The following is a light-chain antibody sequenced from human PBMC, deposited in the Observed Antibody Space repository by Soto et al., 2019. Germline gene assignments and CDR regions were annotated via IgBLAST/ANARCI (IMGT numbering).Light chain of an antibody. CDR3: SSYTSSSTFLL. CDR1: DSDVGAYDS. V-gene: IGLV2-14*01. J-gene: IGLJ7*01. CDR2: EVS. Sequence: QSALAQPASVSGSPGQSITISCTGTDSDVGAYDSVSWYQQHPHKAPQLMIYEVSNRPSGVSNRFSGSKSGNAASLTISGLQAEDEADYYCSSYTSSSTFLLFGGGTQLTVL.